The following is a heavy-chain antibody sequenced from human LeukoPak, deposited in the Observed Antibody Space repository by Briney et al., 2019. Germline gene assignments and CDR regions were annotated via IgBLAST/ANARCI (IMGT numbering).Heavy chain of an antibody. CDR2: MNPNSGNT. D-gene: IGHD6-13*01. J-gene: IGHJ4*02. CDR1: GYTFTSYD. V-gene: IGHV1-8*01. Sequence: ASVKVSCKASGYTFTSYDINWVRQATGQGLEWMGWMNPNSGNTGYAQKFQGRVTMTRSTSISTAYMELSSLRSEDTAVYYCARGPKYSSSWYREYYFDYWGQGTLVTVSS. CDR3: ARGPKYSSSWYREYYFDY.